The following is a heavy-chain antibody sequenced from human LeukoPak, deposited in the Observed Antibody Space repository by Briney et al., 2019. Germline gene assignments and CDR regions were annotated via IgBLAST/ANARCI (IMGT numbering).Heavy chain of an antibody. CDR3: AREGSSGSYEDY. D-gene: IGHD1-26*01. CDR2: IYYSGST. CDR1: GGSISSYY. V-gene: IGHV4-59*01. J-gene: IGHJ4*02. Sequence: PSETLSLTCTVSGGSISSYYWSWIRQPPGKGLEWIGYIYYSGSTNYNPSLKSRVTISVDTSKNQFSLKLSSVTAADTAVYYCAREGSSGSYEDYWGQGTLVTVSS.